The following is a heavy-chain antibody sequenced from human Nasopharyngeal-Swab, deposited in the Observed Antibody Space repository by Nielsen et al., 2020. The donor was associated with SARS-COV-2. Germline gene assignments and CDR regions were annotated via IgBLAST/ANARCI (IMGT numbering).Heavy chain of an antibody. CDR2: SRNKANSYTT. Sequence: GESLKTPCAASGFTFSAHYMDWVRQAPGKGLEWVGRSRNKANSYTTEYAASVKGRFTISRDDSKNSLYLQMSSLRTEDTALYYCARDLSSIWTSGLGVWGQGTTVIVSS. J-gene: IGHJ6*02. V-gene: IGHV3-72*01. CDR3: ARDLSSIWTSGLGV. CDR1: GFTFSAHY. D-gene: IGHD6-13*01.